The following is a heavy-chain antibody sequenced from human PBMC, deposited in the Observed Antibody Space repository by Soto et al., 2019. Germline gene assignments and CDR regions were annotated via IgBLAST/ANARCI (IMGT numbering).Heavy chain of an antibody. V-gene: IGHV1-18*01. CDR2: ISAYDGHT. CDR3: ARDRCYQDY. Sequence: QVHLVQSGAEVKEPGASVKVSCKASGYTFTNYGVTWVRQAPGQGLEWMGWISAYDGHTLYAQNLQGRVTVTTDTSTSTVYMELRSLRSDDTAVYYCARDRCYQDYWGQGTLVTVSP. CDR1: GYTFTNYG. J-gene: IGHJ4*02. D-gene: IGHD2-15*01.